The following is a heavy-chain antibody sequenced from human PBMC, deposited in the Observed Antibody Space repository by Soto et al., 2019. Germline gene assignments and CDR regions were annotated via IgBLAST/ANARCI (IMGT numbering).Heavy chain of an antibody. V-gene: IGHV1-18*01. Sequence: VQLVQSGAEVKKPGASVKVSCKASGYTFTSYGISWVRQAPGQGLEWMGWISAYNGNTNYAQKLQGRVTMTTDTSTSTAYMELRSLRSDDTAVYYCARDWRYFDWLSQPTNWFDPWGQGTLVTVSS. CDR1: GYTFTSYG. J-gene: IGHJ5*02. CDR3: ARDWRYFDWLSQPTNWFDP. CDR2: ISAYNGNT. D-gene: IGHD3-9*01.